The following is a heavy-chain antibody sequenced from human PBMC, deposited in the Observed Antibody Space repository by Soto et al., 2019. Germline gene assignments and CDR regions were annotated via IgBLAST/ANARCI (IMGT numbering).Heavy chain of an antibody. CDR2: ISSSSSYI. V-gene: IGHV3-21*01. CDR3: ARDGLRYCSGGSCYPLDY. CDR1: GFTFRSYS. J-gene: IGHJ4*02. D-gene: IGHD2-15*01. Sequence: PGGFLRLSCAASGFTFRSYSMNWVRQAPGKGLEWVSSISSSSSYIYYADSVKGRFTISRDNEKNSLYLQMNRLRAEDTAVYYCARDGLRYCSGGSCYPLDYWGQGTLVTVSS.